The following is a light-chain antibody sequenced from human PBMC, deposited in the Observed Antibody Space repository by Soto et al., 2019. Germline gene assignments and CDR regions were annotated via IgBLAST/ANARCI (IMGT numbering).Light chain of an antibody. J-gene: IGLJ1*01. CDR1: SSNIGAGYD. CDR3: QSYDSSLGGSDV. CDR2: SNN. Sequence: QSVLTQPPSVSGAPGQRVTISCTGSSSNIGAGYDVHWYQRLPGTAPKVLIYSNNNRPSGGPDRFSGSKSGTSASLAITGLQAEDEADYYCQSYDSSLGGSDVFGTGTKVTVL. V-gene: IGLV1-40*01.